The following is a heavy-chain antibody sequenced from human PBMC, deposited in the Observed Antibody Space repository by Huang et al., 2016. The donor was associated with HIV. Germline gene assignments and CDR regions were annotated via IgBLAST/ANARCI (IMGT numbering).Heavy chain of an antibody. D-gene: IGHD5-18*01. V-gene: IGHV5-51*03. CDR1: GFSFTSYW. J-gene: IGHJ4*02. Sequence: EVQLVQSGVEVKKPGESLKISCKGSGFSFTSYWIGWVRQMPGKGLEGMGISFPGNSNTVYSPAFQGKVTIAADKYTRTAYRQWSSLKASDSAIYYCAIHDSNDFTFDDWGQGTLVAVSS. CDR2: SFPGNSNT. CDR3: AIHDSNDFTFDD.